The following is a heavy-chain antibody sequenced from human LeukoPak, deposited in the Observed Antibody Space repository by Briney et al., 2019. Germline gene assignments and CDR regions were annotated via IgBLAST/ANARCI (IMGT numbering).Heavy chain of an antibody. CDR2: IGGSGVMT. V-gene: IGHV3-23*01. CDR3: ARESYSGSYHDY. J-gene: IGHJ4*02. Sequence: GGSLRLSCAGSGLTLSSHAMSWVRQAPGKGLEWVSSIGGSGVMTYYADPVKGRFTISRDNAKNSLYLQMNSLRAEDTAVYYCARESYSGSYHDYWGQGTLVTVSS. CDR1: GLTLSSHA. D-gene: IGHD1-26*01.